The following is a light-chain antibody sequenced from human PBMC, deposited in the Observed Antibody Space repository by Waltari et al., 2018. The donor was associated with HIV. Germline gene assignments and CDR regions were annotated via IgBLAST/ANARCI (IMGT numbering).Light chain of an antibody. CDR2: SAS. CDR1: QSVTNN. Sequence: DIVMTQSPATLSVSPGERATLSCRASQSVTNNLAWYQQKPGRAPRLLIFSASARASGVPARFSASGSGTEFTLTISSLQPEDSAVYYCQQYHRVPYTFGQGTKLQIK. J-gene: IGKJ2*01. CDR3: QQYHRVPYT. V-gene: IGKV3-15*01.